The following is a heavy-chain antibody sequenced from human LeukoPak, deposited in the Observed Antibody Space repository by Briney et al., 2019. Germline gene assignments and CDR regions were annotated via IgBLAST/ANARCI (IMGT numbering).Heavy chain of an antibody. CDR2: ISYDGSNK. J-gene: IGHJ3*02. CDR3: AKVNRIVGTLGAFDI. Sequence: GGSLRLSCAASGFTFSSYGMHWVRQAPGKGLEWVAVISYDGSNKYYADSVKGRFTISRDNSKNTLYLQMNSLRAEDTAVYYCAKVNRIVGTLGAFDIWGQGTMVTVSS. CDR1: GFTFSSYG. V-gene: IGHV3-30*18. D-gene: IGHD1-26*01.